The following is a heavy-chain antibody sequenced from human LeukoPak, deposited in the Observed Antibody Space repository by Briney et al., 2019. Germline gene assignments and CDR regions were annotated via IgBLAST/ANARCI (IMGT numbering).Heavy chain of an antibody. J-gene: IGHJ4*02. V-gene: IGHV1-69*13. D-gene: IGHD3-22*01. CDR1: GYIFTSYD. Sequence: SVKVSCKASGYIFTSYDINWVRQAPGQGLEWMGGIIPIFGTANYAQKFQGRVTITADESTSTAYMELSSLRSEDTAVYYCARDLSHRYYHRTGYAFDYWGQGTLVTVSS. CDR3: ARDLSHRYYHRTGYAFDY. CDR2: IIPIFGTA.